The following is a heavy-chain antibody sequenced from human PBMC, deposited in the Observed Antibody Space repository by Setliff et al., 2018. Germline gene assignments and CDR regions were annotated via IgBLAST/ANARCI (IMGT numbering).Heavy chain of an antibody. D-gene: IGHD2-21*01. CDR1: GFTFSTYS. CDR2: ITSGSSNI. CDR3: ARGGSPYCVNGVCRGY. V-gene: IGHV3-21*01. J-gene: IGHJ4*02. Sequence: PGGSLRLSCAASGFTFSTYSMNWVRQAPGKGLEWVASITSGSSNIWYADSVKGRFTISRDNAKNSLYMQMNSLRAEDTAVYYCARGGSPYCVNGVCRGYWGQGTQVTVSS.